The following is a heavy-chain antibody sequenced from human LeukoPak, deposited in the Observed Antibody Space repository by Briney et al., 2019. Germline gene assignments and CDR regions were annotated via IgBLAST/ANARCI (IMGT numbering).Heavy chain of an antibody. CDR3: AKGPYSSSSDWVGFDY. D-gene: IGHD6-6*01. Sequence: GGSLRLSCAASGFTFSSYAMSWVRQAPGKGLEWVSAISGSGGSTYYADSVKGRFTISRDNSKNTLYLQMNSLRAEDTAVYYCAKGPYSSSSDWVGFDYWGQGTLVTVSS. CDR2: ISGSGGST. CDR1: GFTFSSYA. J-gene: IGHJ4*02. V-gene: IGHV3-23*01.